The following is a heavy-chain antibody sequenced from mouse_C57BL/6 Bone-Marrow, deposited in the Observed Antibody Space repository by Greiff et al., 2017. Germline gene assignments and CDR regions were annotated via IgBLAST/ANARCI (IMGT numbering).Heavy chain of an antibody. J-gene: IGHJ2*01. CDR2: IYPGGGYT. V-gene: IGHV1-63*01. CDR3: ARKGEYYPFDY. CDR1: RYTFTNYW. D-gene: IGHD1-1*01. Sequence: VQLQQSGAELVRPGTSVTMSCKASRYTFTNYWIGWAKQRPGHGLEWIGDIYPGGGYTNYNEKFKGKATLTADKSSSTAYMQCSSLTSEDSAIYYCARKGEYYPFDYWGQGTTLTVSS.